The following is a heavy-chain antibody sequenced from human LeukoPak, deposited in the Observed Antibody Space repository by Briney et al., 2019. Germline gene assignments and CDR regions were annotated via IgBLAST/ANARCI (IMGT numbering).Heavy chain of an antibody. CDR3: ARENRRSYYDSSGFDY. CDR1: GFTVSSNY. V-gene: IGHV3-66*01. J-gene: IGHJ4*02. CDR2: IYSAGNT. Sequence: PGGSLRFSCAASGFTVSSNYMSWVRQAPGKGLEWVSIIYSAGNTYYAESVKGRFTISRDNSKNTLNLQMNSLRAEDTAVYYCARENRRSYYDSSGFDYWGQGTLVTVSS. D-gene: IGHD3-22*01.